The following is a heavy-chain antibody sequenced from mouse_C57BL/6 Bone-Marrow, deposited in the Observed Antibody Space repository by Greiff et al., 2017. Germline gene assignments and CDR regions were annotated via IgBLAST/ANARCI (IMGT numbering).Heavy chain of an antibody. Sequence: VQLQQSGPELVKPGASVKISCKASGYTFTDYYMNWVKQSHGKSLEWIGDINPNNGGTSYNQKFKGKATLTVDKSSSTASMELPSLTSEDSAVYYCARVYYCGSSFLDYWGQGTTLTVSS. V-gene: IGHV1-26*01. J-gene: IGHJ2*01. CDR3: ARVYYCGSSFLDY. D-gene: IGHD1-1*01. CDR1: GYTFTDYY. CDR2: INPNNGGT.